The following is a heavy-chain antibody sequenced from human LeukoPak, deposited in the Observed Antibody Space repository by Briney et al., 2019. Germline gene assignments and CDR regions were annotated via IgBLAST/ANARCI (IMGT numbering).Heavy chain of an antibody. CDR3: ARDPLASTNYFDY. J-gene: IGHJ4*02. CDR2: ISSTSSTI. CDR1: GFTFSSYE. D-gene: IGHD3-3*02. V-gene: IGHV3-48*03. Sequence: GGSLRLSCAASGFTFSSYEMNWVRQAPGKGLEWVSYISSTSSTIYYADSVKGRFTISRDSAKNSLYLQMNSLRAEDTAVYYCARDPLASTNYFDYWGQGTLVTVSS.